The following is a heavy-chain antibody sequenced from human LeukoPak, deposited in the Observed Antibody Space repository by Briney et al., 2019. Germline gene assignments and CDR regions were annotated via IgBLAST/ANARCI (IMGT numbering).Heavy chain of an antibody. D-gene: IGHD2-15*01. CDR2: ISSSSSYI. CDR3: ARDPGYCSGGSCY. Sequence: PGGSLRLSCAASGFTFSSYSMNWVRQAPGKGLEWVSSISSSSSYIYYADSVKGRFTLSRDNAKNSLYLQMNSLRAEDTAVYYCARDPGYCSGGSCYWGQGTLVTVSS. V-gene: IGHV3-21*01. CDR1: GFTFSSYS. J-gene: IGHJ4*02.